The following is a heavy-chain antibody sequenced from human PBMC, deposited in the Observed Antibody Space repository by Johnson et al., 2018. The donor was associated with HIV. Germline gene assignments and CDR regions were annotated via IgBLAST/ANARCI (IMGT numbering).Heavy chain of an antibody. CDR2: ITWHSGSI. V-gene: IGHV3-9*01. Sequence: VQLVESGGGLVQPGRSLRPSCAASGFSFDDYAMHWVRQAPGKGLEWVSGITWHSGSIGHADPVKGRFTISRDNPKNSLYLQMNSLRAEDTALYPCAKVLTPLRFGAFDIWGQGTMVTVSS. J-gene: IGHJ3*02. D-gene: IGHD5/OR15-5a*01. CDR3: AKVLTPLRFGAFDI. CDR1: GFSFDDYA.